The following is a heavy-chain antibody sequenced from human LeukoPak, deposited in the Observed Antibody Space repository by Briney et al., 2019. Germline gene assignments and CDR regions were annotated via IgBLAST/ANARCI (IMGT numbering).Heavy chain of an antibody. J-gene: IGHJ4*02. CDR2: INGDGSLT. CDR3: ARDEVGAPPIDY. V-gene: IGHV3-74*01. D-gene: IGHD1-26*01. CDR1: GFAFSRHW. Sequence: GGFLRLSCEASGFAFSRHWMHWVRQAPGKGLVWVCNINGDGSLTGCADSVKGRFTTSRDNAKSTLFLHMTSLRAEDTAVYYCARDEVGAPPIDYWGQGALVAVSS.